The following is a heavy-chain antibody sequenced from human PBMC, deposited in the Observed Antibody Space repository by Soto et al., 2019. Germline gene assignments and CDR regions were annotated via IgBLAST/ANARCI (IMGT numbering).Heavy chain of an antibody. CDR3: ARVGIAARPDYYGMDV. CDR2: ISAYNGNT. Sequence: ASVKVSCKASGYTFTSYGISWVRQAPGQGLEWMGWISAYNGNTNYAQKLQGRVTMTTDTSTSTAYMELRSLRSDDTAVYYCARVGIAARPDYYGMDVWGQGTTVTVSS. V-gene: IGHV1-18*01. D-gene: IGHD6-6*01. J-gene: IGHJ6*02. CDR1: GYTFTSYG.